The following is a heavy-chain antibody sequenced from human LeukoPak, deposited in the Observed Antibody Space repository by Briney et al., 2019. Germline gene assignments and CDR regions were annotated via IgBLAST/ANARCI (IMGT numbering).Heavy chain of an antibody. Sequence: GASVKVSCKASGYTFTGYYMHWVRQAPGQGLEWMGRINPNSGGTNYAQKFQGRVTMTRDTSISTAYMELSRLRSDDTAVYYCARRCRDGSSCLGYWGQGTLVTVSS. D-gene: IGHD6-13*01. V-gene: IGHV1-2*06. CDR1: GYTFTGYY. CDR3: ARRCRDGSSCLGY. CDR2: INPNSGGT. J-gene: IGHJ4*02.